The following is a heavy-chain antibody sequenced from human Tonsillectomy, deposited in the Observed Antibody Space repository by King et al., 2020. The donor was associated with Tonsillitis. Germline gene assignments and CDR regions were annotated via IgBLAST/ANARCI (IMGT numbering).Heavy chain of an antibody. CDR2: ISSSSSTI. D-gene: IGHD3-9*01. Sequence: VQLVESGGGLVQPGGSLRLSCAASGFTFSSYSMNWVRQAPGKGLEWVSYISSSSSTIYYADSAKGRFTISRDNAKNSLYLQMNSLRAEDTAVYYCAREGTGWLLQLDYWGQGTLVTVSS. CDR3: AREGTGWLLQLDY. J-gene: IGHJ4*02. V-gene: IGHV3-48*01. CDR1: GFTFSSYS.